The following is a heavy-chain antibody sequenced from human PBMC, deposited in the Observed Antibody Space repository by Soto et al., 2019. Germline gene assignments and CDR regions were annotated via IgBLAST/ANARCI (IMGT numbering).Heavy chain of an antibody. CDR1: GGSLSISSYY. Sequence: SETLSLTCTVSGGSLSISSYYWGWILQPPGKGLEWIGSIYYSGSTYYNPSLKSRVTISVDTSKNQFSLKLSSVTAADTAVYYCARRYYDFWSGYYYFDYWGQGTLVTVSS. D-gene: IGHD3-3*01. CDR2: IYYSGST. CDR3: ARRYYDFWSGYYYFDY. J-gene: IGHJ4*02. V-gene: IGHV4-39*01.